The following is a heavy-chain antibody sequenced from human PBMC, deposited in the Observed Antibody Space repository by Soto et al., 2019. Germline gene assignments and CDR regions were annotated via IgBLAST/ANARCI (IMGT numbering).Heavy chain of an antibody. V-gene: IGHV1-69*01. J-gene: IGHJ6*02. CDR2: IIPIFGTA. D-gene: IGHD3-22*01. CDR3: AYLLSYYYDSSGYYYYYYGMDV. Sequence: QVQLVQSGAEVKKPGSSVKVSCKASGGTFSSYAISWVRQAPGQGLEWMGGIIPIFGTANYAQKFQGRVTITADESTSTAYMELSSLISEDTAVYYCAYLLSYYYDSSGYYYYYYGMDVWGQGTTVTVSS. CDR1: GGTFSSYA.